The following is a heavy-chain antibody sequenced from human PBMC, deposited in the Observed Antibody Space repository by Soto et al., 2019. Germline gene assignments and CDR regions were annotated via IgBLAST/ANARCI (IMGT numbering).Heavy chain of an antibody. CDR2: VSHDGRNT. V-gene: IGHV3-30*18. J-gene: IGHJ4*02. CDR3: AKGGRQWLVTSDFNY. D-gene: IGHD6-19*01. Sequence: VQLVESGGGVVQPGRSLRLSCAASGFTFSDYAMHWVRQAPGKGLEWVAVVSHDGRNTHYADSVKGRFTISRDSSQNTVSLDMTSLRAEETAVYYCAKGGRQWLVTSDFNYWGQGALVSVSS. CDR1: GFTFSDYA.